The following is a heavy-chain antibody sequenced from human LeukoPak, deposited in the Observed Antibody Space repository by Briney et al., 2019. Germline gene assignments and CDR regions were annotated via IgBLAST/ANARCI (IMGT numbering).Heavy chain of an antibody. CDR3: ARERIAVAGDAFDI. J-gene: IGHJ3*02. D-gene: IGHD6-19*01. CDR1: GGTFSSYA. V-gene: IGHV1-2*04. CDR2: INPNSGGT. Sequence: AASVKVSCKASGGTFSSYAISWVRQAPGQGLEWMGWINPNSGGTNYAQKFQGWVTMTRDTSISTAYMELSRLRSDDTAVYYCARERIAVAGDAFDIWGQGTMVTVSS.